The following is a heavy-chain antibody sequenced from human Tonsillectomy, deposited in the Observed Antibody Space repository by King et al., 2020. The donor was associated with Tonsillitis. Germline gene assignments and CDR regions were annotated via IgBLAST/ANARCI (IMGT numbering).Heavy chain of an antibody. CDR2: ISGSGGST. CDR1: GFTFSSYA. Sequence: VQLVESGGGLVQPGGSLRLSCTVSGFTFSSYAMNWVRQAPGKGLEWVSGISGSGGSTYYADSVKGRFTISRDNSKNTLYLEMNSLRADDTAVYFCAREDSSGYYGICDYWGQGTLVTVSS. D-gene: IGHD3-22*01. J-gene: IGHJ4*02. CDR3: AREDSSGYYGICDY. V-gene: IGHV3-23*04.